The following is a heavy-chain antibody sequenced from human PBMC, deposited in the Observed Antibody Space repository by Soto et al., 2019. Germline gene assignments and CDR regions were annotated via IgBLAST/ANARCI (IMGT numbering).Heavy chain of an antibody. V-gene: IGHV1-18*01. CDR3: ARVADKCSGGSCYDY. J-gene: IGHJ4*02. CDR2: ISAYNGNT. D-gene: IGHD2-15*01. CDR1: GYTFTSYG. Sequence: QVQLVQSGAEVKKPGASVKVSCKASGYTFTSYGISWVRQAPGQGLEWMGWISAYNGNTNYAQKLQGRVTMTTETSTNTAYMELRSLRSEDTAVYYCARVADKCSGGSCYDYWGQGTLVTVSS.